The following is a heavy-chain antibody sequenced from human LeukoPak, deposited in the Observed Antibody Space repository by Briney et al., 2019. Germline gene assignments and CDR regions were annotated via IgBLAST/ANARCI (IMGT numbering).Heavy chain of an antibody. D-gene: IGHD3-22*01. V-gene: IGHV4-4*07. CDR2: ICTSGST. CDR3: AVYYYDSSGYYLRDY. J-gene: IGHJ4*02. Sequence: PSETLSLTCTVSGGSISSYYWSWIRQPAGKGLEWIGRICTSGSTNYNPSLKSRVTISVDTSKNQFSLKLSSVTAADTAVYYCAVYYYDSSGYYLRDYWGQGTLVTVSS. CDR1: GGSISSYY.